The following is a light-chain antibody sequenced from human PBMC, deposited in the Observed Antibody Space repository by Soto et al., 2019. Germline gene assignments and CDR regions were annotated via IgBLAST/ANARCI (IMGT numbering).Light chain of an antibody. V-gene: IGKV1-5*01. CDR1: QTISSW. Sequence: DIQMTQSPSTLAASLGDRVTITCRASQTISSWLAWYQQKPGXAPXXLIYDASSLKSGVPSRFSGSGSGTEFTLTISSLQPDDFATYYCQQYNSYSTFGQGTKVDI. J-gene: IGKJ1*01. CDR2: DAS. CDR3: QQYNSYST.